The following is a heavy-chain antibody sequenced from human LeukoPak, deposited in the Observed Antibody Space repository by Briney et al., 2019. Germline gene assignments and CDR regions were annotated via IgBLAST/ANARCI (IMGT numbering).Heavy chain of an antibody. Sequence: PGGSLRLSCAASGFTFSSYAMSWVRQAPGKGLVWVSRIKSDGITITCADSVKGRFTISRDNAKNSLYLQMNSLRAEDTAVYYCARDGPDYWGQGTLVTVSS. J-gene: IGHJ4*02. CDR2: IKSDGITI. CDR3: ARDGPDY. D-gene: IGHD3/OR15-3a*01. CDR1: GFTFSSYA. V-gene: IGHV3-74*01.